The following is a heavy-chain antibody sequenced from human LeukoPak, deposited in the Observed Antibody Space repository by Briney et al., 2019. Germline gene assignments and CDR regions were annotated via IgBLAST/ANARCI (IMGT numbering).Heavy chain of an antibody. CDR1: GYTLTELS. V-gene: IGHV1-24*01. CDR2: FDPEDGET. D-gene: IGHD3-10*01. Sequence: GASVKVSCKISGYTLTELSMHWVRQAPGKGLEWMGGFDPEDGETIYAQKFQGRVTITADKSTSTAYMELSSLRSEDTAVYYCARGSYSDAKFDYWGQGTLVTVSS. J-gene: IGHJ4*02. CDR3: ARGSYSDAKFDY.